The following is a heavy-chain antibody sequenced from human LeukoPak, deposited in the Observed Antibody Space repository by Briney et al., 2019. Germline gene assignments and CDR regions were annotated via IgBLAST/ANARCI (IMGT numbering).Heavy chain of an antibody. CDR1: GFTFNIHA. J-gene: IGHJ6*03. Sequence: HAGGSLRLSCAASGFTFNIHAMSWVRQAPGKGLEWVAFIRYDGSNKYYADSVKGRFTISRDNSKNTLYLQMNSLRAEDTAVYYCARTRSSWSPSGPMDVWGKGTTVTVSS. CDR2: IRYDGSNK. V-gene: IGHV3-30*02. D-gene: IGHD6-13*01. CDR3: ARTRSSWSPSGPMDV.